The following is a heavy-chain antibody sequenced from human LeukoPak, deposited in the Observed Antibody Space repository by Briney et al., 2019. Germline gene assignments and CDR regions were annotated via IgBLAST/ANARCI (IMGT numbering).Heavy chain of an antibody. CDR1: GGSISSSNYY. V-gene: IGHV4-39*01. CDR2: IYYSGRT. Sequence: SETLSLTCTVSGGSISSSNYYWGWIRQPPGKGLEWIGSIYYSGRTYYNPSLKSRVTISVDTSKNQCSLKLGSVTAADTAVYYCAPYYYGSGNFFDYWGQGTLVTVSS. J-gene: IGHJ4*02. D-gene: IGHD3-10*01. CDR3: APYYYGSGNFFDY.